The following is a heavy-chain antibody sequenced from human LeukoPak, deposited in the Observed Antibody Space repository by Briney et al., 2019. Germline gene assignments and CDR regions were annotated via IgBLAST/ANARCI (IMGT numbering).Heavy chain of an antibody. CDR3: ARGGTWFDY. D-gene: IGHD4/OR15-4a*01. Sequence: GGSLRLSCAASGFTFSNFWMAWVRQVPGKGLEWVANIKLNGSEKDYVDSVKGRFTISRDNARSSLSLLMNSLRVEDTAVYFCARGGTWFDYWGQGALVTVSS. CDR2: IKLNGSEK. V-gene: IGHV3-7*01. CDR1: GFTFSNFW. J-gene: IGHJ4*02.